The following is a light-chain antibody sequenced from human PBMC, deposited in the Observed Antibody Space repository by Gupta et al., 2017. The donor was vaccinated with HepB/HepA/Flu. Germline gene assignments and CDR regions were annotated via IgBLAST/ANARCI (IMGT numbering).Light chain of an antibody. V-gene: IGLV3-21*02. Sequence: SYVLSQPPAVSVAPGQTARITCGGNNIGSKSVHWYQQKPGPAPVKVVYDDSDRHSEIPDRVSGSNSGNTATLIISRVEAGDEADYYCQVWDDSSDYVFGTGTKVTVL. CDR3: QVWDDSSDYV. CDR1: NIGSKS. J-gene: IGLJ1*01. CDR2: DDS.